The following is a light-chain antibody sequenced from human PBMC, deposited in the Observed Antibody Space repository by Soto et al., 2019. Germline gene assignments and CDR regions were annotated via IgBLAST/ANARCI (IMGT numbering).Light chain of an antibody. Sequence: EIVLTQSPGTLSLSPGERATLSCRASQSVSSSYLAWYQQKPGQAPRLLIYGASSRATGIPGRFSGSGSGTDFTLTIRRLGPEDFAVYYCQQDGSSPTFGQGTKVEIK. CDR2: GAS. CDR1: QSVSSSY. CDR3: QQDGSSPT. J-gene: IGKJ1*01. V-gene: IGKV3-20*01.